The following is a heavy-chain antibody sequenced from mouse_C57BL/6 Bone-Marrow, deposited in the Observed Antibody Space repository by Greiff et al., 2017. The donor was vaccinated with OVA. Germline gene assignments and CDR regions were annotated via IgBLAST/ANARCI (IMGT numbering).Heavy chain of an antibody. V-gene: IGHV5-6*01. CDR1: GFTFSSYG. Sequence: EVQLVESGGDLVKPGGSLKLSCAASGFTFSSYGMSWVRQTPDKRLEWVATISSGGSYTYYPDSVKGRFTISRDNAKNTLYLQMSSLKSEDTAMYYCARRDGYYHYAMDYWGQGTSVTVSS. CDR3: ARRDGYYHYAMDY. CDR2: ISSGGSYT. J-gene: IGHJ4*01. D-gene: IGHD2-3*01.